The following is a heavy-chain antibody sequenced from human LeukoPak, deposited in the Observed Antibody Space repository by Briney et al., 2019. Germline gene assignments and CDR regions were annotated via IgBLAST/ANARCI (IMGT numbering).Heavy chain of an antibody. CDR1: GGSFSGYY. D-gene: IGHD3-22*01. V-gene: IGHV4-34*01. CDR2: INHSGST. J-gene: IGHJ6*03. Sequence: SETLSLTCAVYGGSFSGYYWSWIRQPPGKGLEWIGEINHSGSTNYNPSLKSRVTISVDTSKNQFSLKLSSVTAADTAVYYCARGSSDQYYYDSSGYPYYYYMDVWGKGTTVTVSS. CDR3: ARGSSDQYYYDSSGYPYYYYMDV.